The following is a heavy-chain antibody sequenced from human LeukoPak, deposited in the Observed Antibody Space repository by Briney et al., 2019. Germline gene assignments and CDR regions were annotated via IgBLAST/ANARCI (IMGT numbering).Heavy chain of an antibody. J-gene: IGHJ5*02. D-gene: IGHD6-19*01. V-gene: IGHV5-51*01. CDR1: GYTFARYW. CDR3: VRTSGWYSSWFDP. CDR2: IYPGDSDT. Sequence: GKSLKISCKGSGYTFARYWIGWVRQMPGKGLEWMAIIYPGDSDTRYSPSFQGQVTISVDKSISTAYMQWSSLKASDTAIYYCVRTSGWYSSWFDPWGQGTLVTPSA.